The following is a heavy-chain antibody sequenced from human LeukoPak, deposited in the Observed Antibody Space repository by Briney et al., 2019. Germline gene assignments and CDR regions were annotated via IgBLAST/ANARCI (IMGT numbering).Heavy chain of an antibody. D-gene: IGHD4/OR15-4a*01. V-gene: IGHV1-2*02. J-gene: IGHJ6*03. CDR1: GYTFTGYY. CDR3: ARDGDYGYYYMDV. Sequence: ASVKVSCKASGYTFTGYYMHWVRQAPGQGLEWMGWINPNSGGTNCAQKFQGRVTMTRDTSISTAYMELSRLRSDDTAVYYCARDGDYGYYYMDVWGKGTTVTVSS. CDR2: INPNSGGT.